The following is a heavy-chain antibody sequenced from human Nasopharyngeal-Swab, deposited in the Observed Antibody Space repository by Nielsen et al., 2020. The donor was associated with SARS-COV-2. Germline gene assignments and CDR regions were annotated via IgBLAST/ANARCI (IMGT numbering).Heavy chain of an antibody. D-gene: IGHD2-8*01. Sequence: WIRQPPGKGLEWIGEIYHSGSTNYNPSLTSRVTISVDKSKNQFSLKLRSVTAADTAVFYCARHMLGGPAAFDIWGQGTGVTVSS. CDR3: ARHMLGGPAAFDI. V-gene: IGHV4-4*02. J-gene: IGHJ3*02. CDR2: IYHSGST.